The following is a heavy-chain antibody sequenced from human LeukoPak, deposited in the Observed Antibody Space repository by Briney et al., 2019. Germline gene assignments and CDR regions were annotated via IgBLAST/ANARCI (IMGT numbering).Heavy chain of an antibody. CDR3: ARVSVTGGYGSPDY. Sequence: SQTLSLTCTVSGGSISSGSYYWSWIRQPAGKGLEWIGRIYTSGSTNYNPSLKSRVTISVDTSENQFSLKLSSVTAADTAVYYCARVSVTGGYGSPDYWGQGTLVTVSS. J-gene: IGHJ4*02. CDR2: IYTSGST. CDR1: GGSISSGSYY. V-gene: IGHV4-61*02. D-gene: IGHD2-21*02.